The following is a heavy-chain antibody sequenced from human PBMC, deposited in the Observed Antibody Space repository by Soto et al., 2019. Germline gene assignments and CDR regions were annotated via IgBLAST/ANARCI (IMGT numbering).Heavy chain of an antibody. J-gene: IGHJ4*02. CDR3: ASAEVGYSYRTAFDY. Sequence: ASVDVSCKASGYTFTSYAMHWVRQTPGQRLEWMGWINAGNGNTKYSQKFQGRVTITRDTSASTAYMELSSLRSEDTAVYYCASAEVGYSYRTAFDYWGQGTLVTVSS. V-gene: IGHV1-3*01. CDR2: INAGNGNT. CDR1: GYTFTSYA. D-gene: IGHD5-18*01.